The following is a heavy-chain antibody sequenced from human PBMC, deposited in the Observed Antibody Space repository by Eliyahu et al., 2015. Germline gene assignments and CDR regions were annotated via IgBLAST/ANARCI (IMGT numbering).Heavy chain of an antibody. V-gene: IGHV3-15*01. J-gene: IGHJ4*02. CDR1: GFTFSHFW. CDR3: TTDPRD. CDR2: IKSKSDGGTK. Sequence: EVQLVESGGGLVKPGGSLRLSCAASGFTFSHFWMSWVRQAPGKGLEWLGRIKSKSDGGTKDYVAPVKGRFSISRDDSKNTVYLQMDSLKTEDTGVYYCTTDPRDWGQGTLVTVSS.